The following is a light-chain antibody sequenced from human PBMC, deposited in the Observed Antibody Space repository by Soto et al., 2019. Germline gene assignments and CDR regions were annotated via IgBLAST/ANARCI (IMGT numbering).Light chain of an antibody. V-gene: IGKV3-11*01. Sequence: LTQSPSTNTLPPGARATLSSSPSQSVSSYLAWYQQKPGQAPRLLIYDASNRATGIPARFSGSGSGTDFTLTISSLAPEDFAVHYCQQRSNWLTFGGGTKVE. CDR3: QQRSNWLT. CDR2: DAS. CDR1: QSVSSY. J-gene: IGKJ4*01.